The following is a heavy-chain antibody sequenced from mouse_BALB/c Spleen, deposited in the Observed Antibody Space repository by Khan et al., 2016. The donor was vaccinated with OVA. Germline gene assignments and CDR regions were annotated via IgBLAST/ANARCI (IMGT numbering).Heavy chain of an antibody. CDR1: GYTFTDYV. J-gene: IGHJ3*01. Sequence: QVQLKQSGAELVRPGVSVKISCKGSGYTFTDYVMHWVKQSHAKSLEWIGVISTYYGDTTHNQKFKGKATMTVDKSSSTAYMEFARLTSEDSAMYYGVRGGGGYRFAYWGQGTLVTVSA. CDR2: ISTYYGDT. D-gene: IGHD1-1*02. CDR3: VRGGGGYRFAY. V-gene: IGHV1S137*01.